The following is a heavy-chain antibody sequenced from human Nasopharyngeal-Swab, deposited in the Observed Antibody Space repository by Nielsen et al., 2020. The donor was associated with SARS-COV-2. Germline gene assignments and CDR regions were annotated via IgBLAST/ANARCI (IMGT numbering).Heavy chain of an antibody. CDR2: IYYSGGA. V-gene: IGHV4-39*01. CDR1: GGSISSSSYY. CDR3: ARPSPSVGVLWFGELSYAFDI. D-gene: IGHD3-10*01. Sequence: SQTLSLTCAVSGGSISSSSYYWGWIRQPPGKGLEWIGSIYYSGGAYYNPSLKSRVTISVDTSKNQFSLKLSSVTAADTAVYYCARPSPSVGVLWFGELSYAFDIWGQGTVVTVSS. J-gene: IGHJ3*02.